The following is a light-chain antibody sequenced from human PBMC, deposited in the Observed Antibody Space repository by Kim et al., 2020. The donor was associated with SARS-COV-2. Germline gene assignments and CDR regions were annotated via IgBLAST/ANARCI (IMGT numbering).Light chain of an antibody. Sequence: QSALTQPASVSGSPGQSITISCTGTSSDVGSYNLVSWYQQHPGKAPKLMIYEVSKRPSGVSNLFSGSKSGNTASLTISGLQAEDEADYYCCSYAGSSTYVVFGGGTQLTVL. CDR2: EVS. CDR3: CSYAGSSTYVV. CDR1: SSDVGSYNL. V-gene: IGLV2-23*02. J-gene: IGLJ2*01.